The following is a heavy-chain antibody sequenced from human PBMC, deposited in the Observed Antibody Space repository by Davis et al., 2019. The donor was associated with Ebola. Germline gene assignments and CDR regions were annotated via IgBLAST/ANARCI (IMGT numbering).Heavy chain of an antibody. V-gene: IGHV4-59*12. J-gene: IGHJ6*02. CDR3: ARGEIRFLEWSISRYYYYGMDV. D-gene: IGHD3-3*01. Sequence: MPSETLSLTCTVSGGSISSYYWSWIRQPPGKGLEWIGYIYYSGSTNYNPSLKSRVTISVDTSKNQFSLKLSSVTAADTAVYYCARGEIRFLEWSISRYYYYGMDVWGQGTTVTVSS. CDR2: IYYSGST. CDR1: GGSISSYY.